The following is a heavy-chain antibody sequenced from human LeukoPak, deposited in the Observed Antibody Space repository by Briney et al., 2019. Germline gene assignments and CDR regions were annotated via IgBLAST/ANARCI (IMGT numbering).Heavy chain of an antibody. CDR2: ISTYNGNT. V-gene: IGHV1-18*04. CDR3: ARAWEQWPGTTAYFDY. D-gene: IGHD6-19*01. CDR1: GYTFTTDG. J-gene: IGHJ4*02. Sequence: ASVEVSCKVSGYTFTTDGISWVRHAPGQGLEWMGWISTYNGNTNYAQMLQGRVTMTTDASTNTAYMELRSLRSDDTAVYYCARAWEQWPGTTAYFDYWGQGTLVTVSS.